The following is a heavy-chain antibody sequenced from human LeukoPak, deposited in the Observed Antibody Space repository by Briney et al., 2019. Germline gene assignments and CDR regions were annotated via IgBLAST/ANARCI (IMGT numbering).Heavy chain of an antibody. D-gene: IGHD3-22*01. CDR3: ARVGVSEGSKYYYDSSGYYDY. V-gene: IGHV3-7*03. CDR2: IKQDGSEF. CDR1: GFTFSTYW. Sequence: GGSLRLSCAASGFTFSTYWMSWVRQVPGKGLEWVANIKQDGSEFYYVDSVKGRFTISRDNAKNSLYLQMNSLRAEDTAVYYCARVGVSEGSKYYYDSSGYYDYWGQGTLVTVSS. J-gene: IGHJ4*02.